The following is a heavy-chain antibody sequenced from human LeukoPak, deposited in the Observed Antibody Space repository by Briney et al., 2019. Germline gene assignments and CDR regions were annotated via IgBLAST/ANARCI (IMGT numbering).Heavy chain of an antibody. D-gene: IGHD2-21*01. V-gene: IGHV3-7*01. CDR3: ATDWSPQIAGIHYDAFDI. CDR2: IRKDGSVK. J-gene: IGHJ3*02. CDR1: GFTFSSYW. Sequence: RSLRLSCAASGFTFSSYWMTWVRQAPGKGLEWVANIRKDGSVKSYVDSVKGRFTISRDNAKNSLFLQMNNLGAEDTALYYCATDWSPQIAGIHYDAFDIWGQGTMVTVSS.